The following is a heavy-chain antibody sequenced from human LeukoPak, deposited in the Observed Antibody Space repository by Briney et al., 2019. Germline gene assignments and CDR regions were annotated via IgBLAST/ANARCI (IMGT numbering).Heavy chain of an antibody. Sequence: SVKVSCKACGGIFSSYAISWVRQAPGQGLEWMGRIIPIFGTANYAQKFQGRVTITTDESTSTAHMELSSLRSEDTAVYYCALGGYSYGRTEYFQHWGQGTLVTVSS. CDR2: IIPIFGTA. D-gene: IGHD5-18*01. CDR3: ALGGYSYGRTEYFQH. V-gene: IGHV1-69*05. CDR1: GGIFSSYA. J-gene: IGHJ1*01.